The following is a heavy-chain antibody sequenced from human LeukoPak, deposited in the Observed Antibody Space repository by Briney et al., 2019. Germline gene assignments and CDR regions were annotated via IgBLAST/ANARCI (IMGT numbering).Heavy chain of an antibody. D-gene: IGHD4-17*01. V-gene: IGHV4-34*01. CDR2: INHSGST. CDR3: ARETTTVIYFDY. J-gene: IGHJ4*02. CDR1: GGSFSGYY. Sequence: SETLSLTCAVYGGSFSGYYRSWIRQPPGKGLEWIGEINHSGSTNYNPSLKSRDTISVDTSKNQFSLKLSSVTAADTAVYYCARETTTVIYFDYWGQGTLVTVSS.